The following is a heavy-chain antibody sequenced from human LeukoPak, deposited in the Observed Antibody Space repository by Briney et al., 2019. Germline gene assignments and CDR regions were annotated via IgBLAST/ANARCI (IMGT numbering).Heavy chain of an antibody. CDR2: IIPIFGTT. Sequence: GASVKVSCKASGGTFSSYAISWVRQAPGQGLEWMGGIIPIFGTTNYAQKFQDRVTITADKSTSTAYMELRSLRSDDTAVYYCARVYDILTGYSSWGQGTLVTVSS. CDR1: GGTFSSYA. D-gene: IGHD3-9*01. J-gene: IGHJ4*02. CDR3: ARVYDILTGYSS. V-gene: IGHV1-69*06.